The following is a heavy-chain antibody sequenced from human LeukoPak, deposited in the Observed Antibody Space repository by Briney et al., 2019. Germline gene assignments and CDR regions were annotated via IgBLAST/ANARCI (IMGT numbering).Heavy chain of an antibody. V-gene: IGHV1-2*02. D-gene: IGHD2-2*01. Sequence: ASVKVSCKASGYTFPLYYIHWLRQAPGEGLEWVGWILPNSGDTFYAQRFRGRVTMTSDTSTNTAYMDLYKLTSDDTAVYFCARLPHELVSAAPFDYWGQGTLVTVSS. CDR2: ILPNSGDT. CDR3: ARLPHELVSAAPFDY. CDR1: GYTFPLYY. J-gene: IGHJ4*02.